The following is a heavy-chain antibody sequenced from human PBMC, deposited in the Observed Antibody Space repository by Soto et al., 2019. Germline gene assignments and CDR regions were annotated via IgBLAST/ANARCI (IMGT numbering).Heavy chain of an antibody. CDR1: GGSISSYH. Sequence: PSETLSLTCTVSGGSISSYHWSWIRQPPGKGLEWIGYIYYSGSTNYNPSLKSRVTISVDTSKNQFSLKLSSVTAADTAVYYCARDPGSSGWYYFDYWGHGTLVTPSS. D-gene: IGHD6-19*01. V-gene: IGHV4-59*01. J-gene: IGHJ4*01. CDR2: IYYSGST. CDR3: ARDPGSSGWYYFDY.